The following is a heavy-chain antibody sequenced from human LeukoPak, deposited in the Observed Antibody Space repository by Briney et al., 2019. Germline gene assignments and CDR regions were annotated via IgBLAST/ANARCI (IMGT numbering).Heavy chain of an antibody. V-gene: IGHV3-23*01. CDR3: ANRMGPWNYDSFDH. D-gene: IGHD1-7*01. CDR1: GFTFSNYA. J-gene: IGHJ4*02. Sequence: GGSLRLSCAASGFTFSNYAMSWVRQAPGKGLEWVSTISGSDLSTYYADSVKGRFSISRDNSKHTLYLQMNSLRADDTAVYYCANRMGPWNYDSFDHWGQGTLVTVSS. CDR2: ISGSDLST.